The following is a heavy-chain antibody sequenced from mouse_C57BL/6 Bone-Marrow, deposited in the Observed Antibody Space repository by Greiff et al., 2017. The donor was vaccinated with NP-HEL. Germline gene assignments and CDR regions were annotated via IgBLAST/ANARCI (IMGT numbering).Heavy chain of an antibody. J-gene: IGHJ3*01. CDR2: IYPRDGST. D-gene: IGHD2-14*01. CDR1: GYTFTSYD. V-gene: IGHV1-85*01. Sequence: VQGVESGPELVKPGASVKLSCKASGYTFTSYDINWVKQRPGQGLEWIGWIYPRDGSTKYNEKLKGKATLAVDASSSTAYMGLHSLTSEDSAVYCCARSIGVWGQGTLVTVSA. CDR3: ARSIGV.